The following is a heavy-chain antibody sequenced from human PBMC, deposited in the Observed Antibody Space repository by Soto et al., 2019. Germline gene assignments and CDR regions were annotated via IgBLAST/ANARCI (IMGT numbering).Heavy chain of an antibody. J-gene: IGHJ2*01. D-gene: IGHD3-9*01. CDR1: GGSFSGYY. V-gene: IGHV4-34*01. CDR2: INDRGSI. CDR3: ARESHDILAGPPWVWYFDL. Sequence: QVQLQQWGAGPLRPLETLSLTCGVSGGSFSGYYWAWIRQSPGKGLEWIGEINDRGSINYNPSLKSRVSISLDTSKNHYSLNLRSVTPADTAVYYCARESHDILAGPPWVWYFDLWGRGTLVTVSS.